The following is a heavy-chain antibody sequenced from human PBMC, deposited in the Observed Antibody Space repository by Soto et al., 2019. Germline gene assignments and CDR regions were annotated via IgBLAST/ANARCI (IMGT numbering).Heavy chain of an antibody. CDR2: INPNSGGT. Sequence: VSVKVSCKASGYTFTGYYMHWVRQAPGQGLEWMGWINPNSGGTNYAQKFQGWVTMTRDTSISTAYMELSRLRSDDTAVYYCARDRNTGANWFDPWGQGTLVTVSS. V-gene: IGHV1-2*04. CDR3: ARDRNTGANWFDP. J-gene: IGHJ5*02. D-gene: IGHD7-27*01. CDR1: GYTFTGYY.